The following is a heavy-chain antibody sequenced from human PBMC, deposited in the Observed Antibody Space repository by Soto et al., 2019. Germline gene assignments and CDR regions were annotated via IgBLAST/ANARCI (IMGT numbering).Heavy chain of an antibody. CDR1: GFTFTSYA. CDR2: ISGRGERT. V-gene: IGHV3-23*01. Sequence: EVQLLESGGGLVQPGGSLRLSCAASGFTFTSYAMNWVRQAPGKGLEWVSAISGRGERTYFADSVKGRFTMSRDNSKNMVYLQMNSLRAEDTAVYYCAKVGDYCSTTSCYGDSWGQGTLVIVSS. J-gene: IGHJ4*02. D-gene: IGHD2-2*01. CDR3: AKVGDYCSTTSCYGDS.